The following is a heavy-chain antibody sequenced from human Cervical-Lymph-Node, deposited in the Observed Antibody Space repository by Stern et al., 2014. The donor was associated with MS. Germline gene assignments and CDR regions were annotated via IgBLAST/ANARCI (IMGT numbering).Heavy chain of an antibody. Sequence: VQLVQSGAEVKKSGESLKISCKVSGYRLTTYWIGWVRQMPGKGLEWMGVLYPGDSDAGYGPSFQGQVTISADKSINTAYLQWSSLKASDTAMYYCAGYYDAAGYYPPDAFDLWGQGTMVTVSS. CDR3: AGYYDAAGYYPPDAFDL. J-gene: IGHJ3*01. D-gene: IGHD3-22*01. CDR2: LYPGDSDA. CDR1: GYRLTTYW. V-gene: IGHV5-51*03.